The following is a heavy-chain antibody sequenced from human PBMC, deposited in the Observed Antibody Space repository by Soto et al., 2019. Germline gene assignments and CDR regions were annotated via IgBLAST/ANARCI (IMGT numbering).Heavy chain of an antibody. J-gene: IGHJ4*02. Sequence: SETLSLTCTVSGGSISSSSYYWGWIRQPPGKGLEWIGSIYYSGSTYYNPSLKSRVTISVDTPKNQFSLKLSSVTAADTAVYYCARHDSPSLLMVYHPFDYWGQGTLVTVSS. CDR1: GGSISSSSYY. CDR3: ARHDSPSLLMVYHPFDY. D-gene: IGHD2-8*01. CDR2: IYYSGST. V-gene: IGHV4-39*01.